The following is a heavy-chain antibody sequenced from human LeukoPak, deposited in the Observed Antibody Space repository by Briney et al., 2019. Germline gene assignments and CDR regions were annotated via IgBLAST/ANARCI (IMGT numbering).Heavy chain of an antibody. D-gene: IGHD3-9*01. CDR2: IYYSGST. V-gene: IGHV4-59*01. J-gene: IGHJ4*02. Sequence: SETLSLTCTVSGGSIRSYYWSWIRQPPGKGLEWIGYIYYSGSTNYNPSLKSRVTISVDTSKNQFSLKLSSVTAADTAVYYCARVGAYYDILTGYSYAYYFDYWGQGTLVTVSS. CDR3: ARVGAYYDILTGYSYAYYFDY. CDR1: GGSIRSYY.